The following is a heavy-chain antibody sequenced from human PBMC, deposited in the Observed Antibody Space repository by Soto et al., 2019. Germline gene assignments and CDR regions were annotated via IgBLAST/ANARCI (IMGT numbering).Heavy chain of an antibody. Sequence: HPGGSLRLSCAASGFTFSSYGMHWVRQAPGKGLEWVAVISYDGSNKYYADSVKGRFTISRDNSKNTLYLQMNSLRAEDTAVYYCAKSYGDYVSPYYYYMDVWAKGPRSPS. CDR3: AKSYGDYVSPYYYYMDV. J-gene: IGHJ6*03. CDR2: ISYDGSNK. V-gene: IGHV3-30*18. D-gene: IGHD4-17*01. CDR1: GFTFSSYG.